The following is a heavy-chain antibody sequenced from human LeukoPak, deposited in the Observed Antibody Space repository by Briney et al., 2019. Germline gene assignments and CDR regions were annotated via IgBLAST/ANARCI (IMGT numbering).Heavy chain of an antibody. J-gene: IGHJ6*03. D-gene: IGHD6-13*01. CDR2: ITGSGGVT. CDR1: GFTFRTYG. V-gene: IGHV3-23*01. CDR3: AKGGIAAADTNWAYYYYYMDV. Sequence: GGSLRLSCAASGFTFRTYGMSWVRQTPGKGLEWVSAITGSGGVTYYADSVKGRFTISRDNAKNTLYLQMNSLRAQDTAVYYCAKGGIAAADTNWAYYYYYMDVWGKGTTVTISS.